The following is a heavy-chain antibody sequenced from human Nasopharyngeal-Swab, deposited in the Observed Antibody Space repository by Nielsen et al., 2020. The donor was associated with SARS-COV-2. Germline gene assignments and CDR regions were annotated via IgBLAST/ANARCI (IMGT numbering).Heavy chain of an antibody. CDR1: GYSFTSYW. J-gene: IGHJ4*02. Sequence: GGSLRLSCKGSGYSFTSYWIGWVRQMPGKGLEWMGIIYPGDSDTRYSPSFQGQVTISADKSISTAYLQWSSLKASDTAMYYCARHPVAGTSGYWGQGTLVTVSS. D-gene: IGHD6-19*01. CDR2: IYPGDSDT. V-gene: IGHV5-51*01. CDR3: ARHPVAGTSGY.